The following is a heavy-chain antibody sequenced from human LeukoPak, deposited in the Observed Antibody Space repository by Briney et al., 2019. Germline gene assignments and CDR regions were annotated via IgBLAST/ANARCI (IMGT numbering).Heavy chain of an antibody. CDR3: ARASLAPVLTFES. Sequence: GGALRHSCAASGFTSDNYWMNWVRQAPGRGLEGVAIINQDGRQKLYVDTVWGGFTISRDTANSSLYLLMKILRTEDTAMYFCARASLAPVLTFESWGQGTLVTVSS. D-gene: IGHD3-3*02. J-gene: IGHJ4*02. CDR1: GFTSDNYW. V-gene: IGHV3-7*01. CDR2: INQDGRQK.